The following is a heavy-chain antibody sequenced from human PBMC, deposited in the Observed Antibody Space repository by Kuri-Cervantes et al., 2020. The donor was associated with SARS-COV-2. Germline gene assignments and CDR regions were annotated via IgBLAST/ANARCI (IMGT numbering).Heavy chain of an antibody. Sequence: SETLSLTCTVSCGSISSSSYYWGWIRQPPGKGLEWIGSIYYSGSTYYNPSLKSRVTISVDTSKNQFSLKLSSVTAADTAVYYCARGYGSYFYWGQGTLVTVSS. J-gene: IGHJ4*02. CDR1: CGSISSSSYY. CDR2: IYYSGST. CDR3: ARGYGSYFY. V-gene: IGHV4-39*01. D-gene: IGHD1-26*01.